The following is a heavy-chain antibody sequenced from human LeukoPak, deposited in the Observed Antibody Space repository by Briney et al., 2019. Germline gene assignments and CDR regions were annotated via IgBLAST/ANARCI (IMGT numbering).Heavy chain of an antibody. CDR2: SYTSGST. J-gene: IGHJ3*02. Sequence: SSETLSLACTVSGGSISSYYWSWIRQPAGKGLEWVGRSYTSGSTNYNPSLKSRVTMSVDTPKNQFSLKLGSVTAADTAVYYCARATTIGGVIVVNAFDIWGQGTMVTVSS. CDR3: ARATTIGGVIVVNAFDI. CDR1: GGSISSYY. D-gene: IGHD3-16*02. V-gene: IGHV4-4*07.